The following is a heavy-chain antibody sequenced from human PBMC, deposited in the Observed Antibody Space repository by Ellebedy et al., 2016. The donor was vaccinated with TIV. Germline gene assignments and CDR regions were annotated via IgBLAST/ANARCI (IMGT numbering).Heavy chain of an antibody. CDR1: GFTFSSYW. D-gene: IGHD6-19*01. J-gene: IGHJ4*02. V-gene: IGHV3-15*01. CDR3: TTSSGWYKVFDY. Sequence: GESLKISCAASGFTFSSYWMSWVRQAPGKGLEWVGRIKSKTDGGTTDYAAPVKGRFTISRDDSKNTLYLQMNSLKTEDTAVYYCTTSSGWYKVFDYWGQGTLVTVSS. CDR2: IKSKTDGGTT.